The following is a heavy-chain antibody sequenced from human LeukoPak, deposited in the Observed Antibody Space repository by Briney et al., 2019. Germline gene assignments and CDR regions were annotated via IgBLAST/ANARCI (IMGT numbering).Heavy chain of an antibody. CDR2: IYYSGST. Sequence: SETLSLTCTVSGGSISSYYWSWIRQPPGKGLEWIGYIYYSGSTNYNPSLKSRVTVSVDTSKNQFSLKLSSVTAADTAVYYCSSGYYEYFQHWGQGTLVAVSS. D-gene: IGHD3-22*01. J-gene: IGHJ1*01. CDR3: SSGYYEYFQH. V-gene: IGHV4-59*01. CDR1: GGSISSYY.